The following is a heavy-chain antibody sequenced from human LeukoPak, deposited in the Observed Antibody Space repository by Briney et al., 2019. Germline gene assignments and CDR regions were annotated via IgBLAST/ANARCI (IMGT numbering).Heavy chain of an antibody. CDR2: ISGSGGST. CDR1: GFTFSSYA. CDR3: AKLDYYDSSGYYYGEKYYFDY. D-gene: IGHD3-22*01. Sequence: PGGSLRLSCAASGFTFSSYAMSWVRQAPGKGLEWVSAISGSGGSTYYADSVKGRFTISRDNSKNTLYLQMNSLRAEDTAVYYCAKLDYYDSSGYYYGEKYYFDYWGQGTLVTVSS. V-gene: IGHV3-23*01. J-gene: IGHJ4*02.